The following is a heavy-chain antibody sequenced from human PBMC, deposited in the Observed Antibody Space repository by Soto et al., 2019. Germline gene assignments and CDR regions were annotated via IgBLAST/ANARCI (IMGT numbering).Heavy chain of an antibody. CDR3: AHSDGGYEIIYFDF. D-gene: IGHD5-12*01. CDR1: GFSFTTAGVA. J-gene: IGHJ4*02. Sequence: GSGPTLVNPTQTLTLTCTFSGFSFTTAGVAVGWIRQTPGGALEWLTLIYYNDDRRFSPSLETRLTITGDTSKNQVVLPLTNVDPGDTATYFCAHSDGGYEIIYFDFWGQGIPVTVSS. CDR2: IYYNDDR. V-gene: IGHV2-5*01.